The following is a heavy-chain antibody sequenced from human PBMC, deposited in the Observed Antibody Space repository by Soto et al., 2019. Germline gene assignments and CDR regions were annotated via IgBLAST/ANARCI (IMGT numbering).Heavy chain of an antibody. CDR2: IYYSGST. CDR3: ARVGGYSSTANWFDP. V-gene: IGHV4-59*01. CDR1: GGSISSYC. J-gene: IGHJ5*02. Sequence: SETLSLTCTVSGGSISSYCWSWIRQPPGKGLEWIGYIYYSGSTNYNPSLKSRVTISVDTSKNQFSLKLSSVTAADTAVYYCARVGGYSSTANWFDPWGQGTLVTVSS. D-gene: IGHD6-13*01.